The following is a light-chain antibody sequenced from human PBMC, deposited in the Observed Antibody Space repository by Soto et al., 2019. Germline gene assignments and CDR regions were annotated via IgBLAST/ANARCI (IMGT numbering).Light chain of an antibody. Sequence: QSVLTQPPSVSGAPGQRVTISCTGSSSNIGAGYDVHWYQQLPGTAPKLLIYGNSNRPSGVPDRFSGSKSGTSASLAITGLQAEGEGDYYCQSYDSTLSARYVFGTGTKGTVL. CDR3: QSYDSTLSARYV. CDR2: GNS. J-gene: IGLJ1*01. V-gene: IGLV1-40*01. CDR1: SSNIGAGYD.